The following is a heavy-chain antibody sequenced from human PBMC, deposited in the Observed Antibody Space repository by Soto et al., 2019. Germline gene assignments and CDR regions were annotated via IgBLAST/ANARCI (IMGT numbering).Heavy chain of an antibody. CDR3: AKEPYCSGGSCYPQDY. Sequence: QVQLVESGGGVVQPGRSLRLSCAASGFTFSSYGMHWVRQAPGKGLEWVAVISYGGSNKYYADSVKGRFTISRDNSKNTLYLQMNSLRAEDTAVYYCAKEPYCSGGSCYPQDYWGQGTLVTVSS. J-gene: IGHJ4*02. CDR1: GFTFSSYG. V-gene: IGHV3-30*18. D-gene: IGHD2-15*01. CDR2: ISYGGSNK.